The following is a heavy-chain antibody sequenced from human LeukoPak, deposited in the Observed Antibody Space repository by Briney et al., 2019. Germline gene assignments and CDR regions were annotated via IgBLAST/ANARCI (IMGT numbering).Heavy chain of an antibody. D-gene: IGHD3-16*02. Sequence: PSETLSLTCTFSGGSISGYYWSWIRQPAGKGLEWIGRIFSSGTTNYNPSLKSRVTMSVDTSKNHFSLKLSSVTAADTAVYYCAICIVDSDYFEYWGQGTLVTISS. CDR3: AICIVDSDYFEY. CDR1: GGSISGYY. J-gene: IGHJ4*02. CDR2: IFSSGTT. V-gene: IGHV4-4*07.